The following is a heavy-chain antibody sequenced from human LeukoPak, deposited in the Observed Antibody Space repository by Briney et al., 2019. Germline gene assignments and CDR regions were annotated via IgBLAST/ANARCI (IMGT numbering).Heavy chain of an antibody. CDR1: GGSFSGYY. J-gene: IGHJ1*01. V-gene: IGHV4-34*01. CDR3: ARRYSSSQGRYFQH. Sequence: SETLSLTCAVYGGSFSGYYWSWIRHPPGKGLEWIGEINHSGSTNYNPSLKSRVTISVDTSKNQFSLKLSSVTAADTAVYYCARRYSSSQGRYFQHWGQGTLVTVSS. D-gene: IGHD6-13*01. CDR2: INHSGST.